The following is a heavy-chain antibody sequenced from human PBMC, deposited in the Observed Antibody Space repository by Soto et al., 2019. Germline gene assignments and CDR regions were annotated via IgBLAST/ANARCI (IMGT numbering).Heavy chain of an antibody. J-gene: IGHJ4*02. D-gene: IGHD6-13*01. Sequence: ASVKVSCEASGYTFTSYGISWVRQAPGQGLEWMGWISAYNGNTNYAQKLQGRVTMTTDTSTSTAYMELRSLRSDDTAVYYCARVSTVTYSSSWADPNFDYWGQGTLVTVSS. CDR2: ISAYNGNT. V-gene: IGHV1-18*01. CDR1: GYTFTSYG. CDR3: ARVSTVTYSSSWADPNFDY.